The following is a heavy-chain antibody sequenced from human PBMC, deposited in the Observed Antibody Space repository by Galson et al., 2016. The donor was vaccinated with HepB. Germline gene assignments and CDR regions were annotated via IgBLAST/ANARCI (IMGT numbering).Heavy chain of an antibody. CDR3: ARAQDYYGSGKGDYGMDV. D-gene: IGHD3-10*01. J-gene: IGHJ6*02. CDR2: INVGGGRT. V-gene: IGHV3-23*01. Sequence: SLRLSCAASGFTFSIYAMSWVRQAPGKGLEWVSGINVGGGRTYYEDSVKGRFTTSRDNSNNTLFLRMNALRAEDTAVYYCARAQDYYGSGKGDYGMDVWSQGTTVTVSS. CDR1: GFTFSIYA.